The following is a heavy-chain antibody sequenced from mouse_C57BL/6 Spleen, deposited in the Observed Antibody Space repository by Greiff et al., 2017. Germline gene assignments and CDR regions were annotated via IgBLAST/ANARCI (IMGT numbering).Heavy chain of an antibody. CDR1: GFSLTSYG. D-gene: IGHD2-2*01. J-gene: IGHJ4*01. Sequence: QVQLKESGPGLVAPSQSLSITCTVSGFSLTSYGVHWVRQPPGKGLEWLVVIWSDGSTTYNSALKSRLSISKDNSKSQVFLKMNSLQTDDTAMYYCARQGVTTRRDYYAMDYWGQGTSVTVSS. CDR2: IWSDGST. V-gene: IGHV2-6-1*01. CDR3: ARQGVTTRRDYYAMDY.